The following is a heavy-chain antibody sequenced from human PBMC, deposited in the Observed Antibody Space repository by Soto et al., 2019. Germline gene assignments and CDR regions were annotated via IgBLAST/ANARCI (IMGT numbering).Heavy chain of an antibody. D-gene: IGHD3-10*01. CDR3: ASEVFDTMVRGVPGY. CDR1: GGTFSSYT. CDR2: IIPILGIA. Sequence: SVKVSCKASGGTFSSYTISWVRQAPGQGLEWMGRIIPILGIANYAQKFQGRVTITADKSTSTAYMELSSLRSEDTAVYYCASEVFDTMVRGVPGYWGQGTLVTVSS. J-gene: IGHJ4*02. V-gene: IGHV1-69*02.